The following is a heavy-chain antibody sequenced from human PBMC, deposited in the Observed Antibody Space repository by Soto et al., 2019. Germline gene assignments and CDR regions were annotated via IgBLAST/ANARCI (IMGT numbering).Heavy chain of an antibody. J-gene: IGHJ4*02. CDR3: ARSSTSANYFDY. CDR2: IYYSGST. D-gene: IGHD2-2*01. Sequence: QEQLKESGPGLVKPSQTLSLTCTVSGGSISSGGYYWSWIRQHPGKGLEWIGYIYYSGSTYYNPSLKSRVTISVDTSKNQFSLKLSSVTAADTAVYYCARSSTSANYFDYWGQGTLVTVSS. V-gene: IGHV4-31*03. CDR1: GGSISSGGYY.